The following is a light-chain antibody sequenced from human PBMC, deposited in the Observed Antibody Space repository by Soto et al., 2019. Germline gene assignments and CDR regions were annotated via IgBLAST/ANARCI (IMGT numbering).Light chain of an antibody. J-gene: IGKJ1*01. CDR3: QQYGSPGT. Sequence: IVLTQSPGTRSLSPGERASLSCRASQRVTSNYLACYQQKPGQAPRVLNSXASSRATGIPDRFSGSGSGTDFTITISRLEPEDFAVYCCQQYGSPGTVGQGTKVDI. CDR2: XAS. V-gene: IGKV3-20*01. CDR1: QRVTSNY.